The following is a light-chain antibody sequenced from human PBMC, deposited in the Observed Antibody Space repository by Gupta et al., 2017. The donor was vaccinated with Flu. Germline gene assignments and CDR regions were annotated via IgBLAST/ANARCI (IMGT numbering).Light chain of an antibody. CDR3: QQYINYPGT. J-gene: IGKJ1*01. CDR2: SAS. V-gene: IGKV3-15*01. Sequence: PSTLSVSPGERATLTCRASPSVSSSLAWYQQKPGQAPKLLIHSASTRATGIPSRFSGSGSGTEFTLTISSLQPEDFAIYYCQQYINYPGTFGQGTKVEIK. CDR1: PSVSSS.